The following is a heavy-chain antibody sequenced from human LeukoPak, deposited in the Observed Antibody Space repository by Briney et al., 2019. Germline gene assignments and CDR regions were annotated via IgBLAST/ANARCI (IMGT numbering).Heavy chain of an antibody. V-gene: IGHV3-9*01. CDR3: AKDIVWGGSYYEEDAFDI. Sequence: GGSLRLSCAASGFTFDDYAMHWVRHAPGKGLEWVSGISWNSGSIGYAGSVKGRFTISRDNAKNSLYLQMNSLRAEDTALYYCAKDIVWGGSYYEEDAFDIWGQGTMVTVSS. J-gene: IGHJ3*02. CDR1: GFTFDDYA. D-gene: IGHD1-26*01. CDR2: ISWNSGSI.